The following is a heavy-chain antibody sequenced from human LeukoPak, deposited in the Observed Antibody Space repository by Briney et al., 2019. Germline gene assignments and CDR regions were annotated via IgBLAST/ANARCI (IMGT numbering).Heavy chain of an antibody. V-gene: IGHV3-9*01. CDR1: GFSFDDYA. CDR3: AKDLFTGYYYDSSGYLRGFDY. Sequence: GGSLRLSCAASGFSFDDYAMHWVRQAPGKGLEWVSGISWNSGSIGYADSVKGRFTISRDNAKNSLYLQMNSLRAEDTALYYCAKDLFTGYYYDSSGYLRGFDYWGQGTLVTVSS. CDR2: ISWNSGSI. D-gene: IGHD3-22*01. J-gene: IGHJ4*02.